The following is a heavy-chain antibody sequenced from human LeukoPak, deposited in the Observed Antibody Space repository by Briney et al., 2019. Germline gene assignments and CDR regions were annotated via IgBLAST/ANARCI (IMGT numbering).Heavy chain of an antibody. D-gene: IGHD3-9*01. CDR2: IYHSGST. CDR3: ARDLTHREDAFDI. Sequence: SQTLSLTCTVSGGSISSGGYYWSWIRQPPGKGLEWIGYIYHSGSTYYNPSLKSRVTISVDRSKNQFSLKLSSVTAADTAVYYCARDLTHREDAFDIWGQGTMVTVSS. J-gene: IGHJ3*02. V-gene: IGHV4-30-2*01. CDR1: GGSISSGGYY.